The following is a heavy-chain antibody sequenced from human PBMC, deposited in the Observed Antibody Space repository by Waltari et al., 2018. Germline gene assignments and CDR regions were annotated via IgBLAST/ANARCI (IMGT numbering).Heavy chain of an antibody. CDR3: AKDRSSDFYYGMDV. D-gene: IGHD3-10*01. Sequence: QEHLLQSGGGVVHPGGSLSLSCAASGFIFSKSYMNWVRQAPGKGLEWVAVMRYDGSTRYYADSVKGRFTISRDNSKNTLHLQMNSLRAEDTALYYCAKDRSSDFYYGMDVWGQGTTVTVSS. V-gene: IGHV3-33*06. CDR1: GFIFSKSY. J-gene: IGHJ6*02. CDR2: MRYDGSTR.